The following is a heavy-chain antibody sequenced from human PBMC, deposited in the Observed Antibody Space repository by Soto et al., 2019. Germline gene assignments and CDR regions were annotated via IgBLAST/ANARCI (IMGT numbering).Heavy chain of an antibody. V-gene: IGHV4-59*01. CDR2: IHYNGNT. J-gene: IGHJ4*02. Sequence: TSETLSLTCTVSGDSISAYYWSCVRQPPGKGLEWIGNIHYNGNTKYNPSLKSRVTMSVDTSKNQFSLKLISVTAADTAKYFCAREGNLGRWLQPLDFWGQGTPVTVS. CDR1: GDSISAYY. CDR3: AREGNLGRWLQPLDF. D-gene: IGHD5-12*01.